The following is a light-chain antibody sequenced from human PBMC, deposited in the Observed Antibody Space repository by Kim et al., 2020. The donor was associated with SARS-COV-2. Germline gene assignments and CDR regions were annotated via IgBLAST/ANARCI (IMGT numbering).Light chain of an antibody. CDR1: QGISSY. CDR2: AAS. J-gene: IGKJ1*01. Sequence: AIRMTQSPSSFSASTGDRVTITCRASQGISSYLGWYQQKPGKAPKLLIYAASTLQRGVPSRFSGSGSGTDFTLTISCLQSEDFATYYCQQYHTYPWTFGQGTKVDIK. V-gene: IGKV1-8*01. CDR3: QQYHTYPWT.